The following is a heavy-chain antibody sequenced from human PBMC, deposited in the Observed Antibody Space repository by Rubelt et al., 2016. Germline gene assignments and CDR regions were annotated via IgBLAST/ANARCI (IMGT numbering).Heavy chain of an antibody. J-gene: IGHJ5*02. CDR1: GYTFTGYY. CDR2: ISAYNGNT. CDR3: ARCYGSGSYGNWFDP. V-gene: IGHV1-18*04. D-gene: IGHD3-10*01. Sequence: QVQLVQSGAEVKKPGASVKVSCKASGYTFTGYYMHWVRQAPGQGLEWMGWISAYNGNTNYAQMLQGRVTMTTGTSTGTAYMELRSLRSDDTAVYYCARCYGSGSYGNWFDPWGQGTLVTVSS.